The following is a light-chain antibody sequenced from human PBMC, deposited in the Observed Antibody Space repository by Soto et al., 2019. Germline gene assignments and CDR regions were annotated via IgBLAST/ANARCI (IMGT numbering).Light chain of an antibody. Sequence: DIQMTQSPSSLSASVGDRVTINCRASQGISNYLAWYQQKPGKVPKLLIYAASTLQSGVPSRFSGSGSGTDFSLTISSLQPEDVATYYCQKYITAPWTFGQGTKVEIK. CDR3: QKYITAPWT. J-gene: IGKJ1*01. CDR1: QGISNY. CDR2: AAS. V-gene: IGKV1-27*01.